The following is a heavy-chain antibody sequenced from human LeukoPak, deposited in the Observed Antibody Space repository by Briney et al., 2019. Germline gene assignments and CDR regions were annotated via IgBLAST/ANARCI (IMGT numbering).Heavy chain of an antibody. J-gene: IGHJ4*02. CDR3: AKANSITIFGVISPVDY. CDR2: ISPNGVIT. CDR1: GFTCSDYY. Sequence: GGSLRRSCAGSGFTCSDYYMSWIRQAPGKGREWVSGISPNGVITYYADSGKGRFTISRDNSTGTVSLQMNSLRPEDTAVYYCAKANSITIFGVISPVDYWGQGTLVTVSS. D-gene: IGHD3-3*01. V-gene: IGHV3-23*01.